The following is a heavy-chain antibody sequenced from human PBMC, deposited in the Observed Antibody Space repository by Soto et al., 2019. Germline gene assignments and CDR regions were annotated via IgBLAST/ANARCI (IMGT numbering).Heavy chain of an antibody. CDR1: GFTVSGSA. Sequence: GSLRLSCAASGFTVSGSAMHWVRQASEKGLEWVGRIRSKPNSYATEYAASVQGRFTISRDDSKNTAYLHMNNLKTEDTAVYYCISFCSSCFFDYWGQGTLVTVSS. CDR3: ISFCSSCFFDY. V-gene: IGHV3-73*01. D-gene: IGHD6-13*01. J-gene: IGHJ4*02. CDR2: IRSKPNSYAT.